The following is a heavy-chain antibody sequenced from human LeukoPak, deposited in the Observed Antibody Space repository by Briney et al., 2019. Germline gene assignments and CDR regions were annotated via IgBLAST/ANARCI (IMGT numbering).Heavy chain of an antibody. CDR1: GASISTYY. Sequence: SETLSLTCTVSGASISTYYWSWIRRPPGKGLEWIGYIHHSGGTNYNPSLKSRVTISVDTSKNQFSLKLSSVTAADTAVYYCARGGPDVEMATTIDYWGQETLVAVSS. V-gene: IGHV4-59*01. CDR3: ARGGPDVEMATTIDY. J-gene: IGHJ4*02. D-gene: IGHD5-24*01. CDR2: IHHSGGT.